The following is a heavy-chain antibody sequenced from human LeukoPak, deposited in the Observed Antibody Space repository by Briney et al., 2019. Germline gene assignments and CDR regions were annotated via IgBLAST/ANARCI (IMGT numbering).Heavy chain of an antibody. J-gene: IGHJ4*02. CDR2: IYHSGST. Sequence: PSETLSLTCAVSGGSISSSNWWNWVRQPPGKGLEWIGEIYHSGSTNYNPSLKSRVTISVDTSKNQFSLKLSSVTAADTAVYYCARDGDSGRAGFDYWGQGTLVTVSS. D-gene: IGHD1-26*01. CDR1: GGSISSSNW. CDR3: ARDGDSGRAGFDY. V-gene: IGHV4-4*02.